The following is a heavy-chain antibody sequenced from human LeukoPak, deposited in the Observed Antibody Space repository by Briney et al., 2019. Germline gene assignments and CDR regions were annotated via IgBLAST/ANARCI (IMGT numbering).Heavy chain of an antibody. Sequence: GGSLRLSCAASGYTFTSYSMNWVRHAPGKGLELVSYISDYSNTIYYADSVKGRFTISRDNANNSLYLQMNSLRAEDTAVYYCARDCGSTSCYDTPDFDYWGQGTLVTVSS. V-gene: IGHV3-48*01. D-gene: IGHD2-2*01. CDR2: ISDYSNTI. J-gene: IGHJ4*02. CDR3: ARDCGSTSCYDTPDFDY. CDR1: GYTFTSYS.